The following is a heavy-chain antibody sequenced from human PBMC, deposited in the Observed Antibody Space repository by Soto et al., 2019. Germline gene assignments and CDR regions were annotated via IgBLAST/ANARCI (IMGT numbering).Heavy chain of an antibody. CDR1: GYTFTGYY. Sequence: QIQLVQSGAEVKKPGASVKVSCRASGYTFTGYYLHWVRQAPGQGLEWMGWVNPISGDTNYAQKFKERVIMTSDRSITTVDMELSMLRSDDTAVYYWAREEGFSITMYRGRWFDPWGKGLLVPVSS. V-gene: IGHV1-2*02. CDR3: AREEGFSITMYRGRWFDP. D-gene: IGHD3-10*02. CDR2: VNPISGDT. J-gene: IGHJ5*02.